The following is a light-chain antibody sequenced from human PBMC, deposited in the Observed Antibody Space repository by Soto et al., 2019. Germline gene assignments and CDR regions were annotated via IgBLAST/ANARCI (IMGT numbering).Light chain of an antibody. CDR2: WAF. CDR3: HQYYNTPPWT. Sequence: DVVMTQSPDSLAVSLGERATINCKSSQSLLYTSNNKNYLAWYQHKPGQPPKLRIYWAFTRESGVPDRFSGSGSGTDFTLTISSLQAEDVAVYYCHQYYNTPPWTFGQGTKVEIK. J-gene: IGKJ1*01. V-gene: IGKV4-1*01. CDR1: QSLLYTSNNKNY.